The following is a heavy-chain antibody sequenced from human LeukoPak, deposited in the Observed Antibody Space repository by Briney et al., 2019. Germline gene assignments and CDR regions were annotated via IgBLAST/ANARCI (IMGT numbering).Heavy chain of an antibody. CDR1: GFTFSSYG. V-gene: IGHV3-30*18. D-gene: IGHD6-13*01. CDR2: ISYDGSNK. Sequence: GGSLRLSCAASGFTFSSYGMHWVRQAPGKGLEWVAVISYDGSNKYYADSVKGRFTISRDNSKNTLYLQMNSLRAEDTAVYYCAKEGITPNSRSLDYWGQGTLVTVSS. J-gene: IGHJ4*02. CDR3: AKEGITPNSRSLDY.